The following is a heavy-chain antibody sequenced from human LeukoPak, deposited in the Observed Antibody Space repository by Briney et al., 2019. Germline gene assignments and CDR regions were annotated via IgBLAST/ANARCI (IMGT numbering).Heavy chain of an antibody. J-gene: IGHJ5*02. CDR1: GYTFTGYY. D-gene: IGHD2-15*01. Sequence: ASVKVSCKASGYTFTGYYMHWVRQAPGQGLEWMGRINPNSGGTNYAQKFQGRVTMTRDTSISTAYMELSRLRSDDTAVYYCARSRYCSGGSCPSAAGWFDPWGQGTLVTVSS. CDR2: INPNSGGT. V-gene: IGHV1-2*06. CDR3: ARSRYCSGGSCPSAAGWFDP.